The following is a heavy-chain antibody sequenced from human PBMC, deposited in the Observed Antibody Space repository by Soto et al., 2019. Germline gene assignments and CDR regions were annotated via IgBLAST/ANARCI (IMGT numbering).Heavy chain of an antibody. CDR1: VFTFSNAW. Sequence: KPWGPLRLSCAASVFTFSNAWMSWVRQAPGKGLEWVGRIKSKTDGGTTDYAAPVKGRFTISRDDSKNTLYLQMNSLKTEDTAVYYCTTASFLEWLLSFDYWGQGTLVTVSS. CDR3: TTASFLEWLLSFDY. D-gene: IGHD3-3*01. CDR2: IKSKTDGGTT. V-gene: IGHV3-15*01. J-gene: IGHJ4*02.